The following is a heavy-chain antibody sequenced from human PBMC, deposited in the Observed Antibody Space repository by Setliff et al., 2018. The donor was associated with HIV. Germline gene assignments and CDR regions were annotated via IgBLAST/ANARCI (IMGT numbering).Heavy chain of an antibody. CDR1: GFTFSSYA. J-gene: IGHJ4*02. D-gene: IGHD3-16*02. CDR2: ISGSDGGT. CDR3: AKGNYRFEN. Sequence: PGGSLRLSCAASGFTFSSYAMSWVRQAPGKWLEWVSVISGSDGGTYYADSLKGRFTISRDNSKNTIYLQMVSLRAEDTAVYFCAKGNYRFENWGQGTLVTVSS. V-gene: IGHV3-23*01.